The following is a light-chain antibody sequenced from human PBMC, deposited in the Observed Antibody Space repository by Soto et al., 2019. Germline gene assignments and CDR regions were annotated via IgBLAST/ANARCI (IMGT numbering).Light chain of an antibody. CDR2: DVR. Sequence: QSALTQPRSVSGSPGQSVTISCTGTSSDVGTYNYVSWYQHHPGKAPKFLIYDVRKRPSGVPDRFSGSKSGNTASLTISGLQAEDEADYYCCSYTGTYTSKVLLGGGTQLTVL. CDR3: CSYTGTYTSKVL. CDR1: SSDVGTYNY. J-gene: IGLJ7*01. V-gene: IGLV2-11*01.